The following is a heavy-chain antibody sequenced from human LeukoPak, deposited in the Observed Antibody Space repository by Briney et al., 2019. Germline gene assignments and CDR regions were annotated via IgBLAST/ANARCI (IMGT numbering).Heavy chain of an antibody. CDR3: AREMATLFDY. V-gene: IGHV1-46*01. CDR2: INPSGGST. D-gene: IGHD5-24*01. CDR1: GYTFTSYY. J-gene: IGHJ4*02. Sequence: WASVKVSCKASGYTFTSYYMHWVRRAPGQGLEWMGMINPSGGSTSYAQKFQGRVTMTRDTSTSTVYMELSSLRSEDTAVYYCAREMATLFDYWGQGTLVTVSS.